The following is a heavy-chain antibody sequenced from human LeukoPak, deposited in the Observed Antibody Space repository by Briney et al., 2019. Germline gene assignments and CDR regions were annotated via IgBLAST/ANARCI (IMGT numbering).Heavy chain of an antibody. CDR3: ARDREGFDY. CDR1: GYTFTSNY. CDR2: IYPRDGST. V-gene: IGHV1-46*01. Sequence: ASVKVSCKASGYTFTSNYIHWVRQAPGQGLKWMGMIYPRDGSTSYAQKFQGRVTVTRDTSTSTVHMELSGLRSEDTAVYYCARDREGFDYWGQGTLVTVSS. J-gene: IGHJ4*02.